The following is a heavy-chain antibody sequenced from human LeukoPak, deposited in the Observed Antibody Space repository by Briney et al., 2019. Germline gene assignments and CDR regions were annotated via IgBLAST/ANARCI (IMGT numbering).Heavy chain of an antibody. J-gene: IGHJ6*04. D-gene: IGHD3-10*01. CDR1: GFTFSSYA. V-gene: IGHV3-30*04. CDR3: ARESEWFGSSMDV. Sequence: PGGSLRLSCAASGFTFSSYAMHWVRQAPGKGLEWVAVISYDGSNKYYADSVKGRFTISRDNSKNTLYLQMNSLRAEDTAVYYCARESEWFGSSMDVWGKGTTVTVSS. CDR2: ISYDGSNK.